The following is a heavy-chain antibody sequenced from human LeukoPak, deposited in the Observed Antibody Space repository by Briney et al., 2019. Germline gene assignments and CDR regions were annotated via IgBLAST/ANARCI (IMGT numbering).Heavy chain of an antibody. Sequence: GGSLRLSCAASGFTFSSYAMSWVRQAPGKGLEWVSAIRGSGGSTYYADSVKGRFTISRDNSKNTLYLQMNSLMAEDTAVYYCAKDGDGDNYYYYMDFWGKGTTVTVCS. D-gene: IGHD4-17*01. CDR3: AKDGDGDNYYYYMDF. J-gene: IGHJ6*03. CDR2: IRGSGGST. V-gene: IGHV3-23*01. CDR1: GFTFSSYA.